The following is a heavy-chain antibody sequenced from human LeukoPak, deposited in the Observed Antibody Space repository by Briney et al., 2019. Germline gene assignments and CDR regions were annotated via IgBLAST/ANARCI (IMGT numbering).Heavy chain of an antibody. CDR3: ARHDGYSYGYYYYYGMDV. V-gene: IGHV5-51*01. CDR1: GYSFTSYW. D-gene: IGHD5-18*01. Sequence: GESLKISCKGSGYSFTSYWIGWVRQMPGKGLEWMGIIYPGDSDTRYSPSFQGQVTIPADKSISTAYLQWSSLKASDTAMHYSARHDGYSYGYYYYYGMDVWGQGTTVTVSS. CDR2: IYPGDSDT. J-gene: IGHJ6*02.